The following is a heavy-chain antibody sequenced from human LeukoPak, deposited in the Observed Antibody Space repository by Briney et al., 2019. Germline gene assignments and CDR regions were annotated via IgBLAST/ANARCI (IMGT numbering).Heavy chain of an antibody. J-gene: IGHJ4*02. CDR1: GYTFTSYG. CDR3: ARDKVGVDYLEGDY. V-gene: IGHV1-2*02. D-gene: IGHD1-26*01. Sequence: ASVKVSCKASGYTFTSYGISWVRQAPGQGLEWMGWINPNSGGTNYAQKFQGRVTMTRDTSISTAYMELSRLRSDDTAVYYCARDKVGVDYLEGDYWGQGTLVTVSS. CDR2: INPNSGGT.